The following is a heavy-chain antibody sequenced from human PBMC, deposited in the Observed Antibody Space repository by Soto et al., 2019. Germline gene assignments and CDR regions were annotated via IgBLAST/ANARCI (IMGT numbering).Heavy chain of an antibody. D-gene: IGHD3-3*01. Sequence: PSETLSLTCTVSGGSISSYYWSRIRQPPGKGLEWIGYIYYSGSTNYNPSLKSRVTISVDTSKNQFSLKLSSVTAADTAVYYCARHKAETIFGVVIIGNWFDPWGQGTLVTVSS. CDR1: GGSISSYY. V-gene: IGHV4-59*08. J-gene: IGHJ5*02. CDR2: IYYSGST. CDR3: ARHKAETIFGVVIIGNWFDP.